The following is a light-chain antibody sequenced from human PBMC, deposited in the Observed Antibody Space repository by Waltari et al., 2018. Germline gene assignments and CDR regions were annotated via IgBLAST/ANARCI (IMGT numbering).Light chain of an antibody. CDR3: QQYDNYWT. CDR1: QSITNW. CDR2: KAS. Sequence: DIQITQSPSTLSASVGNRVTITCRDSQSITNWLAWYRQKPGKAPKLLIYKASNLESGVPSRFSGSGSGTEFTLTISSLQPDDFATYYCQQYDNYWTFGQGTKVEIK. J-gene: IGKJ1*01. V-gene: IGKV1-5*03.